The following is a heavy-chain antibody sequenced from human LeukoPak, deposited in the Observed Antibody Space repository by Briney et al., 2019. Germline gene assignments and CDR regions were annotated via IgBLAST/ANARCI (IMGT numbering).Heavy chain of an antibody. CDR2: ISSSSTYI. Sequence: GGSLRLSCVASGFTFTNYVIHWVRQAPGKGLEWVSSISSSSTYIYYADSVKGRFTISRDNAKNTLYLQMNSLRAEDTAVYYCARPANYGGPRPAFDIWGQGTMVTVSS. CDR1: GFTFTNYV. D-gene: IGHD4-23*01. CDR3: ARPANYGGPRPAFDI. J-gene: IGHJ3*02. V-gene: IGHV3-21*01.